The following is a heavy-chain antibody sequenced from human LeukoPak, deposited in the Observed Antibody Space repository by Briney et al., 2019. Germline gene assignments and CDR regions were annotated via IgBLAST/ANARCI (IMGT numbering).Heavy chain of an antibody. CDR2: INPNSGVT. CDR3: ARYSVTTAFDI. J-gene: IGHJ3*02. CDR1: GYTFTGYY. Sequence: ASVKVSCKASGYTFTGYYMHWVRQAPGQGLEWTGWINPNSGVTNYAQKFQGRLTMTRDTSISTAYMELSRLRSDDTAVYYCARYSVTTAFDIWGQGTMVTVSS. V-gene: IGHV1-2*02. D-gene: IGHD4-17*01.